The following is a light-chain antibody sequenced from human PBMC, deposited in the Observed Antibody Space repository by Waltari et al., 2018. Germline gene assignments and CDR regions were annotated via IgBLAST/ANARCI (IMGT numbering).Light chain of an antibody. CDR3: LQYIRSPLT. V-gene: IGKV1-5*03. CDR2: KTS. CDR1: QSLSGW. Sequence: DIQMTQSPSSLSASVGDTVSITYRASQSLSGWLDWYQQKPGKAPKLLIYKTSNLQSGVSSRFSGSGSGTEFTLTIRSLQPEDFATYYCLQYIRSPLTFGGGTKVEIK. J-gene: IGKJ4*01.